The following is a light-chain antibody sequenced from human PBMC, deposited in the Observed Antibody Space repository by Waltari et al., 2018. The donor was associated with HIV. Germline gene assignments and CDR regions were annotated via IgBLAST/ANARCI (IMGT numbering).Light chain of an antibody. CDR1: SSDVGGYHS. J-gene: IGLJ2*01. V-gene: IGLV2-14*01. CDR3: SSYTSSSTLV. CDR2: EVS. Sequence: QSALTQPASVSGSPGPSITTSCPGTSSDVGGYHSVSWYQQSPGKAPKLMIYEVSNRPSGVSNRFSGSKSGNTASLTISGLQAEDEADYYCSSYTSSSTLVFGGGSKLTVL.